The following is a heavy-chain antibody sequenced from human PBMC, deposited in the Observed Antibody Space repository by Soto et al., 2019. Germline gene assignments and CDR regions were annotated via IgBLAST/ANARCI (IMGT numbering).Heavy chain of an antibody. J-gene: IGHJ6*03. CDR3: ARDYYFLIGYSGGYYMDV. CDR2: ISSSGSTI. D-gene: IGHD3-3*01. V-gene: IGHV3-11*01. CDR1: GFTFSDYY. Sequence: GGSLRLSCAASGFTFSDYYMSWIRQAPGKGLEWVSYISSSGSTIYYADSVKGRFTISRDNAKNSLYLQMNSLRAEDTAVYYCARDYYFLIGYSGGYYMDVWGKGTXVTVSS.